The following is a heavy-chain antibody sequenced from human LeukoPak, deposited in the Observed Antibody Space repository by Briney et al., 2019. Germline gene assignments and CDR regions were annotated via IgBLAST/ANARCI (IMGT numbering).Heavy chain of an antibody. J-gene: IGHJ6*02. CDR3: ATVGRSNWRRAYYFYGKDV. CDR1: GYTLTELS. Sequence: ASVKVSCKVSGYTLTELSMHWVRQAPGKGLEWMGGFDPEDGETIYAQKFQGRVTMTEDTSTDTAYMELSSLRSEDTAVYYCATVGRSNWRRAYYFYGKDVWGQGTTVTVSS. CDR2: FDPEDGET. D-gene: IGHD6-13*01. V-gene: IGHV1-24*01.